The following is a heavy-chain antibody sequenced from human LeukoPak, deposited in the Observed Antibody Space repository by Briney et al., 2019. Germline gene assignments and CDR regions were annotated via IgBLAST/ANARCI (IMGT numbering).Heavy chain of an antibody. Sequence: GGSLRLSCAASGFTFSSYSMNWVRQAPGKGLEWVSSISSTSSYIYYADSVKGRFTISRDNAKNSLYLQMNSLRAEDTAVYYCARSEDYDILTGYAADFDYWGQGTLVTVSS. J-gene: IGHJ4*02. D-gene: IGHD3-9*01. CDR2: ISSTSSYI. CDR1: GFTFSSYS. CDR3: ARSEDYDILTGYAADFDY. V-gene: IGHV3-21*01.